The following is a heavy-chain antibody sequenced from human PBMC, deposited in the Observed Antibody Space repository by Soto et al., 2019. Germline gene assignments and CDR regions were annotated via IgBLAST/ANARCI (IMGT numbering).Heavy chain of an antibody. J-gene: IGHJ6*02. CDR3: ASSPRGYCSSTSCRELGNYYGMDV. Sequence: GESLKISCKGSGYSFTGYWISWVRQMPVKGLEWMGRIDPSDSYTNYSPSFQGHVTISADKSISTAYLQWSSLKASDTAMYYCASSPRGYCSSTSCRELGNYYGMDVWGQGTTVTVSS. V-gene: IGHV5-10-1*01. CDR2: IDPSDSYT. CDR1: GYSFTGYW. D-gene: IGHD2-2*01.